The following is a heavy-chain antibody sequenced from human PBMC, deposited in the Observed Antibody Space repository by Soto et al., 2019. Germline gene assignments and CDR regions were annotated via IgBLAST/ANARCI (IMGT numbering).Heavy chain of an antibody. CDR3: ARGPIAAAGSGLDY. D-gene: IGHD6-13*01. CDR1: GFTFSDYY. V-gene: IGHV3-11*06. J-gene: IGHJ4*02. Sequence: GGSLRLSCAASGFTFSDYYMSWIRQAPGKGLEWVSYISSSSSYTNYADSVKGRFTISRDNAKNSLYLQMNSLRAEDTAVYYCARGPIAAAGSGLDYWGQGTLVTVSS. CDR2: ISSSSSYT.